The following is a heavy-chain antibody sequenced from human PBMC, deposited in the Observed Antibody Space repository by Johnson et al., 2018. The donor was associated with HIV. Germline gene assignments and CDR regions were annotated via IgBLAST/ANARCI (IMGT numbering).Heavy chain of an antibody. V-gene: IGHV3-15*01. J-gene: IGHJ3*01. CDR3: ATEAGIELWLIDAFDL. D-gene: IGHD5-18*01. CDR1: GFTFSNAW. Sequence: VQLVESGGGLVKPGGSLRLSCAASGFTFSNAWMSWVRQAPGQGLEWVGRIKSKTDGGTTDYAAPVKGRFTISRDDSKDTLYLQMNSLKTEDTAVYYCATEAGIELWLIDAFDLWGQGTMVTVSS. CDR2: IKSKTDGGTT.